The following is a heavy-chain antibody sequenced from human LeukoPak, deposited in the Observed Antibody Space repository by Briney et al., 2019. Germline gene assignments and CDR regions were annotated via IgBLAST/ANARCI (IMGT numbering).Heavy chain of an antibody. CDR2: ISCSGGRT. CDR1: GFTFSNYA. V-gene: IGHV3-23*01. D-gene: IGHD2-2*01. J-gene: IGHJ6*02. Sequence: GGSLRLSCAASGFTFSNYAMSWVRQAPGKGLEWVSTISCSGGRTYYADSVKGRFTISRDNSKNTLYLQLNSLRAEDTAVYYCAKSTSHLYHYYGMDVWGQGTTVTVSS. CDR3: AKSTSHLYHYYGMDV.